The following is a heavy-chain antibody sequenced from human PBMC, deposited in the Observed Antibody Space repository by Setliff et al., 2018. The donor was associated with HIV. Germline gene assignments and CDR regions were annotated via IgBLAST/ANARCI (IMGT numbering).Heavy chain of an antibody. Sequence: KPSETLSLTCTVSGDSLSGYYWNWIRQPPGKGLEWIGYIYYSGRTDYNPSFRRRASISLDTSKNQFSLKLNSVTAADSAIYYCARGWELLPYWALNVWGKGTTVTVSS. V-gene: IGHV4-59*01. CDR1: GDSLSGYY. J-gene: IGHJ6*04. CDR2: IYYSGRT. D-gene: IGHD2-15*01. CDR3: ARGWELLPYWALNV.